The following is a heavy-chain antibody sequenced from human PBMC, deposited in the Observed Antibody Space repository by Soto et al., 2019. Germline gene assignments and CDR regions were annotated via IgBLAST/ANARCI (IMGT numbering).Heavy chain of an antibody. J-gene: IGHJ6*03. CDR3: AKDDGGSNNDLHRYYYYMDF. V-gene: IGHV3-30*18. CDR1: GFTFSSYG. Sequence: QVQLVESGGGVVQPGRSLSLSCAASGFTFSSYGMHWVRQAPGKGLQWVALISYDGSNKYYVDSVRGRFTISRDNSKNTLYLQMNSLRAEDTAVYYCAKDDGGSNNDLHRYYYYMDFWGKGTTVTVSS. D-gene: IGHD2-15*01. CDR2: ISYDGSNK.